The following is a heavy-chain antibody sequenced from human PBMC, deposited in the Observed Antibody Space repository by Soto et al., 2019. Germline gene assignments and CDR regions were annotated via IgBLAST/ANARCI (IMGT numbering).Heavy chain of an antibody. CDR3: ARDGYDFWSGYYPYYYYYGMDV. CDR1: GFTFSSYW. D-gene: IGHD3-3*01. J-gene: IGHJ6*02. CDR2: IKQDGSEK. V-gene: IGHV3-7*01. Sequence: EVQLVESGGGLVQPGGSLRLSCAASGFTFSSYWMSWVRQAPGKGLEWVANIKQDGSEKYYVDSVKGRFTISRDNAKNSLYLQMNSLRAEDTAVYYCARDGYDFWSGYYPYYYYYGMDVWGQGTTVTVSS.